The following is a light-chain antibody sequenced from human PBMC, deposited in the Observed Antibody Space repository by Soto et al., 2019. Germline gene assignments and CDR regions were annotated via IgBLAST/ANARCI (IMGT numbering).Light chain of an antibody. CDR3: QQYNNWPWT. J-gene: IGKJ1*01. CDR1: QSVSSN. Sequence: EIVMTQSPATLSVSPGERATLXXRASQSVSSNLAWYQQKPGQAPRXVIYGASSRATGIPARFSGSGSGTEFTLTISSLQSEDFAVYYCQQYNNWPWTFGQGTKVDIK. CDR2: GAS. V-gene: IGKV3-15*01.